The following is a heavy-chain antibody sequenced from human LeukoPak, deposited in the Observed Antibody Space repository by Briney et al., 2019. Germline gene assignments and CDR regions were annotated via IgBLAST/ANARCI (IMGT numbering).Heavy chain of an antibody. Sequence: PGGSLRLSCAASGFTFSSYSMNWVRQAPGKGLEWVSSISSSSSYIYYADSVKGRFTISRDNAKNSLYLQMNSLRAEDTAVYYCARGITVKRGFDYWGQGTLVTVSS. CDR2: ISSSSSYI. J-gene: IGHJ4*02. CDR1: GFTFSSYS. V-gene: IGHV3-21*01. CDR3: ARGITVKRGFDY. D-gene: IGHD4-11*01.